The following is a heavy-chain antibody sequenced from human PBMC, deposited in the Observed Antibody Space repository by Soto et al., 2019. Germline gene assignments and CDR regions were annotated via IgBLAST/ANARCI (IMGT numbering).Heavy chain of an antibody. D-gene: IGHD3-10*01. CDR3: ARDLLGFGYTYGDV. Sequence: QVQLVQSGAEVKKPGSSVKVSCKASGGTFSNYALISWVRQAPGQGLEWMGGIIPIDATVNYAQKFQGRITITAHETTTIVYMDLGSLRSEDTAMYYCARDLLGFGYTYGDVWGQGTTVTVSS. CDR2: IIPIDATV. J-gene: IGHJ6*01. CDR1: GGTFSNYA. V-gene: IGHV1-69*12.